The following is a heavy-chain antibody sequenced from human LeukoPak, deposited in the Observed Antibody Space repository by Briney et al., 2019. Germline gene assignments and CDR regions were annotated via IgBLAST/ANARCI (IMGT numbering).Heavy chain of an antibody. Sequence: SETLSLTCTVSGGSIGKTSYYWGWIRQPPGKGLEWIGNIYYSGTTYYNPSLKGRVTISVDTSKNQFSLTLNSVTAADTAVYFCARFKQLGRSLDSWGLGSLVTVSS. D-gene: IGHD1-1*01. CDR1: GGSIGKTSYY. CDR3: ARFKQLGRSLDS. CDR2: IYYSGTT. J-gene: IGHJ4*02. V-gene: IGHV4-39*07.